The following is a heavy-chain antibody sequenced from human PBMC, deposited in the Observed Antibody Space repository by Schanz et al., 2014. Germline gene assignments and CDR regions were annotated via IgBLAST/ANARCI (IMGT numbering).Heavy chain of an antibody. D-gene: IGHD3-9*01. Sequence: VHLVESGGGVVQLGRSLRLSCTVSGFTVNNYAMGWVRQTPGKGLEWVSTLSGSGAGTFYADSVKGRFIISRDNSKNTLYLQVNSLRAEDTAVYYCAKHVRSLTGNDYWGQGTLVTVSS. J-gene: IGHJ4*02. CDR3: AKHVRSLTGNDY. CDR1: GFTVNNYA. V-gene: IGHV3-23*04. CDR2: LSGSGAGT.